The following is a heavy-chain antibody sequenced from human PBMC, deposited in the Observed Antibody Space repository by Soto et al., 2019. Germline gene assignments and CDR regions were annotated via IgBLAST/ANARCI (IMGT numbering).Heavy chain of an antibody. D-gene: IGHD6-19*01. CDR1: GFSLSTSGVG. Sequence: KESGPTLVKPTQTLTLTCPFSGFSLSTSGVGVGWIRQPPGKALEWLALIYWNDDKRYSPSLKSRLTITKDTSKNQVVLTMTNMDPVDTATYYCAHRRLGIAVAGALDYWGQGTLVTVSS. V-gene: IGHV2-5*01. J-gene: IGHJ4*02. CDR3: AHRRLGIAVAGALDY. CDR2: IYWNDDK.